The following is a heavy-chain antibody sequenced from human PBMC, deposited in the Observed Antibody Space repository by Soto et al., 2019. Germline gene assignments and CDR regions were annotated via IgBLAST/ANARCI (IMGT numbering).Heavy chain of an antibody. CDR2: ISAHNGNT. CDR1: GYAFTTYG. CDR3: ERWRYVDY. Sequence: QVHLVQSGAEVKKPGASVKVSCKGSGYAFTTYGITWVRQAPGQGLEWMGWISAHNGNTNYAQKLQGRVTVTRDTSSSTAYMELRSLRSDDTAVYYCERWRYVDYWGQGALVTVSS. V-gene: IGHV1-18*01. J-gene: IGHJ4*02. D-gene: IGHD1-1*01.